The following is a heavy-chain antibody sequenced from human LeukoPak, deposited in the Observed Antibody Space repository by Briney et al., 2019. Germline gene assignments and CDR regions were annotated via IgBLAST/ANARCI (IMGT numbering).Heavy chain of an antibody. CDR2: IYYSGST. Sequence: SETLSLTCTVSGGSISSYYWSWIRQPPGKGLEWIGYIYYSGSTNYNPSLKSRVTISVDTSKNQFSLKLSSVTAADTAVYYCAGARVDWPQLLDYWGQGTLVTVSS. J-gene: IGHJ4*02. V-gene: IGHV4-59*08. CDR3: AGARVDWPQLLDY. CDR1: GGSISSYY. D-gene: IGHD3-9*01.